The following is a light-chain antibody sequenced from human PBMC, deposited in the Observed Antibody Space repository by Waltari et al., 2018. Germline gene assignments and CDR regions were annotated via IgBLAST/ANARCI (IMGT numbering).Light chain of an antibody. CDR1: SGSLSTTSY. V-gene: IGLV8-61*01. J-gene: IGLJ3*02. CDR3: ALYMGSGIWV. Sequence: QTVVTQEPSLSVSPGGTVTLTCALSSGSLSTTSYATWYQQTPGQAPRTLVYQANARSSGVPARFSGSILGNTAALTITGAQADDESDYYCALYMGSGIWVFGGGTRLNVL. CDR2: QAN.